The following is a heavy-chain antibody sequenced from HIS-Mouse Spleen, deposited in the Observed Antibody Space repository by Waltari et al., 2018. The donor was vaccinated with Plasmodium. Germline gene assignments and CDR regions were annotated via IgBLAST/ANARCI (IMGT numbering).Heavy chain of an antibody. CDR2: ITGYNGNT. CDR1: GYTFSSYG. Sequence: QVQLVQSGAEGKRPGASVKVSCKASGYTFSSYGIRWVRKALGQGLEWMGWITGYNGNTNNAQKVQGIVTMTTDTSTSTAYMELRSLRSDDTAVYYCARLLPWVHGHFDYWGQGTLVTVSS. CDR3: ARLLPWVHGHFDY. D-gene: IGHD1-26*01. J-gene: IGHJ4*02. V-gene: IGHV1-18*01.